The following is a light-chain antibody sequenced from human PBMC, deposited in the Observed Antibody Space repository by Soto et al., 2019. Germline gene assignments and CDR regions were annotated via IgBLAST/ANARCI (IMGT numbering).Light chain of an antibody. Sequence: EIVLTQSPGTLSKTPGERATLSCRASQSLSSHALAWYQQKPGQAPRLLIYGASSRATGIPDRFSGSGSGTDFTLTISRLEPEDFAVYFCQQYGSSFGQGTKV. CDR1: QSLSSHA. CDR3: QQYGSS. J-gene: IGKJ1*01. CDR2: GAS. V-gene: IGKV3-20*01.